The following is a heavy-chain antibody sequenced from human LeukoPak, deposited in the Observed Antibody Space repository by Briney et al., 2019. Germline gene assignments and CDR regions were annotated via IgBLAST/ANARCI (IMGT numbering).Heavy chain of an antibody. CDR2: ISSSSSYI. Sequence: GGSLRLSCAAFGFTFSSYSMNWVRQAPGKGLEWVSSISSSSSYIYYADSVKGRFTISRDNAKNSLYLQMNSLRAEDTAVYYCARGETAMVARYYFDYWGQGTLVTVSS. J-gene: IGHJ4*02. V-gene: IGHV3-21*01. CDR3: ARGETAMVARYYFDY. D-gene: IGHD5-18*01. CDR1: GFTFSSYS.